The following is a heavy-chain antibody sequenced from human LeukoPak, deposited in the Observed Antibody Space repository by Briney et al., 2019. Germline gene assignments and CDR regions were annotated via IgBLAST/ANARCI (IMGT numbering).Heavy chain of an antibody. D-gene: IGHD7-27*01. CDR3: ARRPTGEASFDY. J-gene: IGHJ4*02. Sequence: ASVTVSCKASGYTFNGYYMHWVRQAPGQGLEWMGWINPNSGGTNYAQKFQGRVTMTRDTSISTAYMELSSLRSDDTAVYYCARRPTGEASFDYWGQGTLVTVSS. CDR2: INPNSGGT. CDR1: GYTFNGYY. V-gene: IGHV1-2*02.